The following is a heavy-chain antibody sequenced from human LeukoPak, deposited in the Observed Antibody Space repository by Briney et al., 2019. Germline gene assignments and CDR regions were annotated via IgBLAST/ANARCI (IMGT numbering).Heavy chain of an antibody. V-gene: IGHV4-39*07. J-gene: IGHJ5*02. CDR1: GGSISSSSYY. CDR3: ARGLGTAAGTNS. D-gene: IGHD6-13*01. Sequence: SETLSLTCTVSGGSISSSSYYWGWIRQPPGKGLEWIGSIYYSGSTFYNPSLKSRVTISVDKSNNQFSLKLNSVTAADTAVYYCARGLGTAAGTNSWGQGTLVTVSS. CDR2: IYYSGST.